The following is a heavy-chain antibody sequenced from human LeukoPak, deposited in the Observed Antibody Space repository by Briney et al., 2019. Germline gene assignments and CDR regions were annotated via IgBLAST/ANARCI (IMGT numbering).Heavy chain of an antibody. J-gene: IGHJ6*03. V-gene: IGHV3-49*04. CDR2: IRSKAYGGTT. Sequence: PGGSLRLSCVASGFTFSSYWMSWVRQAPGKGLEWVGFIRSKAYGGTTEYAASVKGRFTISRDDSKSIAYLQMNSLKTEDTAVYYCTREYNGLYYYGSGSYYPGSLYMDVWGKGTTVTVSS. CDR1: GFTFSSYW. CDR3: TREYNGLYYYGSGSYYPGSLYMDV. D-gene: IGHD3-10*01.